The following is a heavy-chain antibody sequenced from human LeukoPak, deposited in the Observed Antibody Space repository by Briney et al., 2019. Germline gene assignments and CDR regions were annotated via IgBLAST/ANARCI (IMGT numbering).Heavy chain of an antibody. Sequence: SETLSLTCTVSGGSISSYYWSWIRQPPGKGLEWIGYIYYSGSTNYNPSLKSRVTISVDTSKNQFSLKLSSVTAADTAVYYCARGKEVITMLRGLKPGYYFDYWGQGTLVTVSS. CDR1: GGSISSYY. CDR3: ARGKEVITMLRGLKPGYYFDY. CDR2: IYYSGST. D-gene: IGHD3-10*01. J-gene: IGHJ4*02. V-gene: IGHV4-59*01.